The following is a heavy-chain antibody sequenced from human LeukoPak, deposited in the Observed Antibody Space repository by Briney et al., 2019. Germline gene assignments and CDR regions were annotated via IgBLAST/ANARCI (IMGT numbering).Heavy chain of an antibody. CDR3: ARDSGNIAVAGVGY. Sequence: ASVKVSCKASGYTFTSYGISWVRQAPGQGLEWMGWISAYNGNTNYAQKLQGRVTMTTDTSTSTAYMELRSLRSGDTAVYYCARDSGNIAVAGVGYWDQGTLVTVSS. V-gene: IGHV1-18*01. J-gene: IGHJ4*02. D-gene: IGHD6-19*01. CDR2: ISAYNGNT. CDR1: GYTFTSYG.